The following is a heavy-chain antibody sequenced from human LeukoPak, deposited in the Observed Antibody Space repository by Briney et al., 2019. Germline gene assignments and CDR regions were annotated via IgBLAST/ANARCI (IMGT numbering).Heavy chain of an antibody. Sequence: PGRSLRLSCAASGFTFSNYGMHWVRQAPGKGLEWVADLSYEGSNEHYAGSVKGRFSISRDNSKNTLYLQMNSLRVDDTAVYYCAKGRRGLGYFDYWGQGTLVTVSS. J-gene: IGHJ4*02. CDR1: GFTFSNYG. V-gene: IGHV3-30*18. CDR3: AKGRRGLGYFDY. CDR2: LSYEGSNE.